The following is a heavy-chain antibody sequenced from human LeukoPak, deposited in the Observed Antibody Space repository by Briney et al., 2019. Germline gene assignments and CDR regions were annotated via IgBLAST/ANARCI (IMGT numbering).Heavy chain of an antibody. CDR2: IYYSGST. CDR3: ARGFRGYYDILTGYYDTYPTFDY. CDR1: GGSISSYY. J-gene: IGHJ4*02. V-gene: IGHV4-59*12. Sequence: SETLSLTCTVSGGSISSYYWSWIRQPPGKGLEWIGYIYYSGSTNYNPSLKSRVTISVDTSKNQFSLKLSSVTAADTAVYYCARGFRGYYDILTGYYDTYPTFDYWGQGTLVTVSS. D-gene: IGHD3-9*01.